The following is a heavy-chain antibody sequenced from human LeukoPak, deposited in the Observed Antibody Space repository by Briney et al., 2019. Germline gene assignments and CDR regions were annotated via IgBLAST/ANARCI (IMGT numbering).Heavy chain of an antibody. D-gene: IGHD2-2*01. V-gene: IGHV3-43D*03. CDR3: AKGAGLVVPAAVKDNLDTAMEPLDY. CDR1: GFTFDDYG. CDR2: ISWDGDST. Sequence: PGGSLRLSCAASGFTFDDYGMSWVRQAPGKGLEWVSLISWDGDSTYYADSVKGRFTISRDNSKNSLYVQMNSLRTEDTALYFCAKGAGLVVPAAVKDNLDTAMEPLDYWGQGSLVTVSS. J-gene: IGHJ4*02.